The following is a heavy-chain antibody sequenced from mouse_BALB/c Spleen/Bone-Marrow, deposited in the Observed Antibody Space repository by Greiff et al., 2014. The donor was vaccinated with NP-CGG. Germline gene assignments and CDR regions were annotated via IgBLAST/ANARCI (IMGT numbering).Heavy chain of an antibody. CDR3: ASYVYGYYFDY. Sequence: VQLKQSGAELVKPGASVKLSCTASGFNIKDTYMHWVKQRPEQGLEWTGRIDPANGNTKYDPKFQGKASITADTSSNTAYLQLSSLTSEDTAVYYCASYVYGYYFDYWGQGTTLTVSS. CDR2: IDPANGNT. J-gene: IGHJ2*01. D-gene: IGHD2-2*01. CDR1: GFNIKDTY. V-gene: IGHV14-3*02.